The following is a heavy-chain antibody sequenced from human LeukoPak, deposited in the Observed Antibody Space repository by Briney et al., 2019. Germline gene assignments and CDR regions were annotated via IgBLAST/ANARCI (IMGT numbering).Heavy chain of an antibody. J-gene: IGHJ6*02. CDR1: GGTFSSYA. Sequence: ASVKVSCKASGGTFSSYAISWVRQAPGQGLEWMGGIIPIFGTANYAQKFQGRVTITTDESTSTAYMELSSLRSEDTAVYYCAVAVAAQLYYYYGMDVWGQGTTVTVSS. CDR3: AVAVAAQLYYYYGMDV. D-gene: IGHD6-19*01. V-gene: IGHV1-69*05. CDR2: IIPIFGTA.